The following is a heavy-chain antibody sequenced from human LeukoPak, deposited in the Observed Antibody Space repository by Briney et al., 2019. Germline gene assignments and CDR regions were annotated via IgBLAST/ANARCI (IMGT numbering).Heavy chain of an antibody. CDR2: INHSGST. CDR3: ARDVGGNYQYFDF. D-gene: IGHD4-11*01. Sequence: SETLSLTCAVYGGSFSGYYWSWIRQPPGKGLEWIGEINHSGSTNYNPSLKSRVTISVDTSKNQFSLRVKSVTAADTAVYYCARDVGGNYQYFDFWGQGTLVTVSS. J-gene: IGHJ4*02. CDR1: GGSFSGYY. V-gene: IGHV4-34*01.